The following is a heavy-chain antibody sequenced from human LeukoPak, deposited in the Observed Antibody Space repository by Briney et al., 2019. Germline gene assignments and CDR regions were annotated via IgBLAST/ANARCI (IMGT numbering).Heavy chain of an antibody. CDR1: GGSISSGDYY. Sequence: SETLSLTCTVSGGSISSGDYYWSWIRQPPGKGLEWIVYIYYSGTTYYNPSLKSRLTISVDTSKNQFSLKLSSVTAADTAVYCCARTDSSGFSGDYGGQGPLVIFS. D-gene: IGHD3-22*01. V-gene: IGHV4-30-4*01. CDR2: IYYSGTT. J-gene: IGHJ4*02. CDR3: ARTDSSGFSGDY.